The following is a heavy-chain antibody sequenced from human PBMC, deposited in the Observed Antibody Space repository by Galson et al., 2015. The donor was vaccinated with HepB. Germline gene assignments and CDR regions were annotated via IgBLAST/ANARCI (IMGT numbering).Heavy chain of an antibody. Sequence: SLRLSCAASGFIFSTYTMHWVRQAPGKGLEWVAAISSDGSNKYYADSVKGRFTISRDDSKNTLYLQMNSLRTEDTAVYYCARDSYGMPARGQATTVPGSS. CDR2: ISSDGSNK. J-gene: IGHJ6*02. CDR3: ARDSYGMPA. V-gene: IGHV3-30*04. CDR1: GFIFSTYT.